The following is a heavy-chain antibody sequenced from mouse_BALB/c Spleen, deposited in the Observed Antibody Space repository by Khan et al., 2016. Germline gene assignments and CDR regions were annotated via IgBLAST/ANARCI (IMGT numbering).Heavy chain of an antibody. CDR2: IDPFNGDT. CDR1: GYSFTAYY. J-gene: IGHJ4*01. V-gene: IGHV1S135*01. CDR3: GRGGLKCYAKDC. D-gene: IGHD1-3*01. Sequence: LKESGPELMKPGASVRISCKASGYSFTAYYIHWVKQSHGKSLEWIGYIDPFNGDTSYHQKFRGKAPLTLDKSYTTAYMHLSSLASEDSAVYYCGRGGLKCYAKDCWGLGTSVTVSS.